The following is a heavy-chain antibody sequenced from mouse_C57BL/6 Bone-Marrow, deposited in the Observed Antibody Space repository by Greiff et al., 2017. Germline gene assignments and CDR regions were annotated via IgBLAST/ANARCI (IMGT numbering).Heavy chain of an antibody. J-gene: IGHJ4*01. Sequence: QVQLQQSGAELARPGASVKLSCKASGYTFTSYGISWVKQRTGQGLEGIGEIYPRSGNTYYNEKFKGKATLTADKSSSTAYMELRSLTSEDSAVYFCARGNDGYRTFAMDYWGQGTSVTVSS. D-gene: IGHD2-3*01. CDR2: IYPRSGNT. CDR3: ARGNDGYRTFAMDY. V-gene: IGHV1-81*01. CDR1: GYTFTSYG.